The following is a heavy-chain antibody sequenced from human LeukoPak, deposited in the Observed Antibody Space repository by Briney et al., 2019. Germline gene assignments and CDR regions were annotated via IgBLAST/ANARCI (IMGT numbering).Heavy chain of an antibody. CDR3: ARGQSGSYYAFWNDALDI. J-gene: IGHJ3*02. CDR1: GYTFNSYN. D-gene: IGHD1-26*01. CDR2: MNPNSGDT. Sequence: ASVKVSCKASGYTFNSYNINWVRQATGQGLEWMGWMNPNSGDTDYAQKFQGRVTMTWNTAISTAYMELSSLKSEDTAVYYCARGQSGSYYAFWNDALDIWGQGTMVTVSS. V-gene: IGHV1-8*01.